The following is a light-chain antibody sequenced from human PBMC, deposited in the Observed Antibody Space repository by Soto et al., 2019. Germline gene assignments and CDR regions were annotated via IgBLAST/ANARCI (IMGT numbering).Light chain of an antibody. Sequence: TESAVTRTFSPCSRSTLSCMASQFVSSTYLAWYQQRPGQTPRLLIYGASSRATGIPDRFSGSGSGTDFTLTISRLEPEDFAVYYSQQYSSSPRTFGQGTNVDIK. CDR3: QQYSSSPRT. CDR1: QFVSSTY. CDR2: GAS. J-gene: IGKJ1*01. V-gene: IGKV3-20*01.